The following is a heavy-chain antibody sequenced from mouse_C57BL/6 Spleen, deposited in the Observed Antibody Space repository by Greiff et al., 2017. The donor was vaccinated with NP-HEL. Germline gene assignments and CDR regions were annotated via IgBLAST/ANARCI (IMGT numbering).Heavy chain of an antibody. V-gene: IGHV1-15*01. CDR2: IDPETGGT. J-gene: IGHJ3*01. CDR1: GYTFTDYE. CDR3: TRNYGSSLFAY. Sequence: VQVVESGAELVRPGASVTLSCKASGYTFTDYEMHWVKQTPVHGLEWIGAIDPETGGTAYNQKFKGKAILTADKSSSTAYMELRSLTSEDSAVYYCTRNYGSSLFAYWGQGTLVTVSA. D-gene: IGHD1-1*01.